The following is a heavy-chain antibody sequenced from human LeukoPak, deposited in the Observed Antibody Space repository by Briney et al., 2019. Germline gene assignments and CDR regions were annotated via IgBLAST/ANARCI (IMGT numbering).Heavy chain of an antibody. V-gene: IGHV3-21*01. D-gene: IGHD3-3*01. CDR2: ISSSSSYI. Sequence: GGSLGLSCAASGFTFSSYSMNWVRQAPGKGLEWVSSISSSSSYIYYADSVKSRFTISRDNAKNSLYLQMNSLRAEDTAVYYCASGTYYDFWSGYHNWFDPWGQGTLVTVSS. J-gene: IGHJ5*02. CDR3: ASGTYYDFWSGYHNWFDP. CDR1: GFTFSSYS.